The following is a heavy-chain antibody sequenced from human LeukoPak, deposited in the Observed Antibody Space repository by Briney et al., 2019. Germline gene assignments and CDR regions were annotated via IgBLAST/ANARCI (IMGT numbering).Heavy chain of an antibody. J-gene: IGHJ3*02. V-gene: IGHV3-74*01. CDR1: GFTFSSYW. CDR3: ARIAWDAFDI. CDR2: LNNDGSST. D-gene: IGHD2-15*01. Sequence: GGALRLSCAASGFTFSSYWMHWVRQAPGKGLGWVSRLNNDGSSTNYADSVKGRFTISRHNAKNTLYLQMNSLRAEDTAVNYCARIAWDAFDIWGQGTMVTVSS.